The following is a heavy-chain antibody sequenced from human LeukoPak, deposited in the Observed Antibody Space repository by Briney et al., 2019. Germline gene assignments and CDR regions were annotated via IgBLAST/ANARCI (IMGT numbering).Heavy chain of an antibody. V-gene: IGHV4-4*07. Sequence: SETLSLTCTVSGGSISSYYWSWIRQPAGKGLEWIGRIYTSGSTNYNPSLKSRVTMSVDTSKNQFSLKLSSVTAADTAVYYCARLTVTFPNYYMDVWGKGTTVTVSS. CDR2: IYTSGST. CDR3: ARLTVTFPNYYMDV. J-gene: IGHJ6*03. D-gene: IGHD4-11*01. CDR1: GGSISSYY.